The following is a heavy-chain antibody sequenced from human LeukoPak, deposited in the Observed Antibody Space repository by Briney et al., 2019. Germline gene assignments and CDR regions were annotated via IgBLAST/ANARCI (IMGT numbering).Heavy chain of an antibody. CDR2: IYTSGST. Sequence: SETLSLTCTVSGGSISTYSLTWIRQPAGKGLEWIGRIYTSGSTNYNPSLKSRVTISVDTSKNQFSLKLSSVTAADTAVYYCARGKSEYSSSSRYYYYYMDVWGKGTTVTVSS. V-gene: IGHV4-4*07. J-gene: IGHJ6*03. CDR3: ARGKSEYSSSSRYYYYYMDV. D-gene: IGHD6-6*01. CDR1: GGSISTYS.